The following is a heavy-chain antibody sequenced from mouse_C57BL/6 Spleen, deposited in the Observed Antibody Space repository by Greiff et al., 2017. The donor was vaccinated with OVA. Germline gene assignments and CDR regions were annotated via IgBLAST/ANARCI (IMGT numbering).Heavy chain of an antibody. CDR3: ARKYYYGSSWGWYFDV. D-gene: IGHD1-1*01. J-gene: IGHJ1*03. Sequence: EVKLEESGGGLVKPGGSLKLSCAASGFTFSSYAMSWVRQTPEKRLEWVATISDGGSYTYYPDNVKGRFNISKDNAKNNLYLQMSQLKSEDTAMYYCARKYYYGSSWGWYFDVWGTGTTVTVSS. CDR2: ISDGGSYT. CDR1: GFTFSSYA. V-gene: IGHV5-4*03.